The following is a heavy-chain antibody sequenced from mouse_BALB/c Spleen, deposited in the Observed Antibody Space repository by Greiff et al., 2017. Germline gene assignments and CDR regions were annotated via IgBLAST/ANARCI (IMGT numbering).Heavy chain of an antibody. CDR1: GYSITSDYA. CDR3: ARVGGFHYFDY. CDR2: ISYSGST. V-gene: IGHV3-2*02. J-gene: IGHJ2*01. Sequence: EVQLQQSGPGLVKPSQSLSLTCTVTGYSITSDYAWNWIRQFPGNKLEWMGYISYSGSTSYNPSLKSRISITRDTSKNQFFLQLNSVTTEDTATYYCARVGGFHYFDYWGQGTTLTVSS.